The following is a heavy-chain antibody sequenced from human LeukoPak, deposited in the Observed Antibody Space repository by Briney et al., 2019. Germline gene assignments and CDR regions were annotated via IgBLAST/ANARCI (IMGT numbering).Heavy chain of an antibody. J-gene: IGHJ4*02. D-gene: IGHD6-19*01. CDR1: GFTFSSYS. CDR2: ISSSSSYI. V-gene: IGHV3-21*01. Sequence: GGSLRLSCAASGFTFSSYSMNWVRQAPGKGLEWVSSISSSSSYIYYADSVKGRFTISRDNAKNSLYLQMNSLRAEDTAVYCCARDQAVANDYWGQGTLVTVSS. CDR3: ARDQAVANDY.